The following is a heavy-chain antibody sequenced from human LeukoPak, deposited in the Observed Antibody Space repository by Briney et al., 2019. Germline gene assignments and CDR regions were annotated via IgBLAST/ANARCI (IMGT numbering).Heavy chain of an antibody. CDR1: GFTFSSYA. D-gene: IGHD4-23*01. J-gene: IGHJ3*02. V-gene: IGHV3-23*01. CDR3: AKGTDYGGNSVDAFDI. CDR2: ISGSGGST. Sequence: PGGSLRLSCAASGFTFSSYAMSWVRQAPGKGLEWVSAISGSGGSTYYADSVKGRFTISRDNSKNTLYLQMNSLRAEDTAVYYCAKGTDYGGNSVDAFDIWGQGTMVTVSS.